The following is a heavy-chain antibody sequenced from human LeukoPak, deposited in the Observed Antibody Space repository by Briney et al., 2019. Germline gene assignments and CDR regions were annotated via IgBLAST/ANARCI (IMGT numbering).Heavy chain of an antibody. D-gene: IGHD3-22*01. V-gene: IGHV3-30-3*01. J-gene: IGHJ4*02. Sequence: GGSLRLSCAASGFTFSSYAMHWVRQAPGKGLEWVAVISYDGSNKYYADSVKGRFTISRDNSKNTLYLQMNSLRPDDTAVYYCARDPSSGYYLYFDYWGQGTLLTVSS. CDR2: ISYDGSNK. CDR3: ARDPSSGYYLYFDY. CDR1: GFTFSSYA.